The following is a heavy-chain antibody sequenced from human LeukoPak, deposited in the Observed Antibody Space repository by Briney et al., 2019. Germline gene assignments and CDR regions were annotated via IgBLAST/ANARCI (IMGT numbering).Heavy chain of an antibody. CDR3: ARDRGARDIVVVPAAYRYFDY. CDR1: GYTVTSYG. J-gene: IGHJ4*02. V-gene: IGHV1-18*01. D-gene: IGHD2-2*01. CDR2: ISAYNGKT. Sequence: ASVKVSCKASGYTVTSYGISWVRQAPGQGLEWMGWISAYNGKTNYAQKLQGRVTMTTDTSTSTAYMELRSLRSDDTAVYYCARDRGARDIVVVPAAYRYFDYWGQGTLVTVSS.